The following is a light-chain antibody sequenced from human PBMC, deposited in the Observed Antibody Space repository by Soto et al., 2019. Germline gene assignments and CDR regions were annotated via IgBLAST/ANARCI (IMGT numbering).Light chain of an antibody. J-gene: IGKJ1*01. CDR2: GAS. V-gene: IGKV3-20*01. CDR1: QSVNSNY. Sequence: EIVLTQSPGTLSLSPGERATLSCRASQSVNSNYLAWYQQKPGQAPRLLIYGASSRAAGIPDRFSGSGSRTYFTLTISRLEPEESAVYYCQQYGSPGTFGQGTKVEIK. CDR3: QQYGSPGT.